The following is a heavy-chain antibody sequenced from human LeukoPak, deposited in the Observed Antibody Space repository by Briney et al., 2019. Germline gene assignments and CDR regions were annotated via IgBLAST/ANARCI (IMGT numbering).Heavy chain of an antibody. CDR3: ARGVSGKQPLDY. CDR2: INPNSGGT. D-gene: IGHD1-26*01. Sequence: ASVKVSSKASGYTFTGYYMHWVRQAPGQGLEWMGWINPNSGGTNYAQKFQGRVTMTRDTSISTAYMELSRLRSDDTAVYYCARGVSGKQPLDYWGQGTLVTVSS. V-gene: IGHV1-2*02. CDR1: GYTFTGYY. J-gene: IGHJ4*02.